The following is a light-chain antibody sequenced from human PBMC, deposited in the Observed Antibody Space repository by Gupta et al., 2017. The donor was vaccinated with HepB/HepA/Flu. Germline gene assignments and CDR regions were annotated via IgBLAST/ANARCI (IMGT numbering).Light chain of an antibody. J-gene: IGLJ1*01. V-gene: IGLV2-14*03. CDR2: DVN. CDR1: SSDIGTYDY. Sequence: QSALTQPASVSGSLGQSITISCTGTSSDIGTYDYVSWYRQDPNKAPKLIIYDVNNRPSGVSNRFSGSKSGSTASLTISGLQAEDDADYYCNSFTRIGTYVFGTGTKVTVL. CDR3: NSFTRIGTYV.